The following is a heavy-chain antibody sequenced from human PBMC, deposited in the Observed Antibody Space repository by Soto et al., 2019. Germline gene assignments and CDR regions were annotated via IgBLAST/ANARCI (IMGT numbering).Heavy chain of an antibody. V-gene: IGHV3-23*01. CDR3: AKSPGDIVVVPAAIGSDNYYYYYMDV. Sequence: GGSLRLSCAASGFTFSSYAMSWVRQAPGKGLEWVSAISGSGGSTYYADSVKGRFTISRDNSKNTLYLQMNSLRAEDTAVYYCAKSPGDIVVVPAAIGSDNYYYYYMDVWGKGTTVTVSS. CDR1: GFTFSSYA. D-gene: IGHD2-2*01. J-gene: IGHJ6*03. CDR2: ISGSGGST.